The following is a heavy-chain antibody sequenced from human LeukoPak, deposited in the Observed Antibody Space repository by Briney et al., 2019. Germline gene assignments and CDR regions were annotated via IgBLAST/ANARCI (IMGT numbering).Heavy chain of an antibody. Sequence: PGGSLRLSCAVSGFIVSNNHMSWVRQAPGKGLEWVSVLYSSGSPYYADSVKGSFSISRDNSKNTVFLQMNGLKVEDTAVYYCARGYGYLYYFDYWGQGTLVTVSS. CDR1: GFIVSNNH. V-gene: IGHV3-66*01. J-gene: IGHJ4*02. CDR2: LYSSGSP. CDR3: ARGYGYLYYFDY. D-gene: IGHD5-18*01.